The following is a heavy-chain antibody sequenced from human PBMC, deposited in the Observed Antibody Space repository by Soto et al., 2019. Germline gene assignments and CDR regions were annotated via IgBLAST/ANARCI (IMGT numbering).Heavy chain of an antibody. V-gene: IGHV3-21*01. Sequence: GGSLRLSCAASGFTFSSYSMNWVRQVPGKGLEWVSSISSSSSYIYYADSVKGRFTISRDNAKNSLYLQMNSLRAEDTAVYYCARGLYYYDSSGYYGNWGQGTLVTVSS. CDR2: ISSSSSYI. CDR3: ARGLYYYDSSGYYGN. J-gene: IGHJ4*02. D-gene: IGHD3-22*01. CDR1: GFTFSSYS.